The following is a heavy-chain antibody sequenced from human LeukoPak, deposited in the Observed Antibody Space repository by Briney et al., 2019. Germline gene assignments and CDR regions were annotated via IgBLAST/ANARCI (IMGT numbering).Heavy chain of an antibody. CDR1: GGSISSGGYY. V-gene: IGHV4-30-2*01. J-gene: IGHJ5*02. D-gene: IGHD3-10*01. Sequence: SETLSLTCTVSGGSISSGGYYWSWIRQPPGKGLEWIGYIYHSGSTNYNPSLKSRVIISVDKSKNQFSLKLSSVTAADTAVYSCARTAASNYGSGKDNWFDPWGQGTLVTVSS. CDR2: IYHSGST. CDR3: ARTAASNYGSGKDNWFDP.